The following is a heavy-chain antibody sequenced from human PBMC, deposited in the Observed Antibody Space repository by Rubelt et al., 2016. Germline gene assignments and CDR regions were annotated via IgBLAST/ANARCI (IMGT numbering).Heavy chain of an antibody. J-gene: IGHJ6*02. CDR1: GFTFSSYA. CDR3: AHFYCSSASCHYGMDV. V-gene: IGHV3-30*04. Sequence: QVQLVESGGGVVQPGRSLRLSCAASGFTFSSYAMHWVRQAPGKGLEWVAVISYDGSNKYYADSVKGRFTISRDNSKNTLYLQMNSLRAEDTAVYYCAHFYCSSASCHYGMDVWGQGTTVTVSS. CDR2: ISYDGSNK. D-gene: IGHD2-2*01.